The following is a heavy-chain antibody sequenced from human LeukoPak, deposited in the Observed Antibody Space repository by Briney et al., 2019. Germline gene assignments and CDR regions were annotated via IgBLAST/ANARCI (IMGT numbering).Heavy chain of an antibody. D-gene: IGHD3-22*01. V-gene: IGHV5-51*01. CDR2: IYPGDSDT. CDR3: ARPSSPKTYYYDSSAYYYGY. CDR1: GYSFTSYW. Sequence: GESLKISCKGSGYSFTSYWIGWVRHMPGKGLEWMGIIYPGDSDTRYSPSFQGQVTISTDKSISTAYLQWSSLKASDTAMYYCARPSSPKTYYYDSSAYYYGYWGQGTLVTVSS. J-gene: IGHJ4*02.